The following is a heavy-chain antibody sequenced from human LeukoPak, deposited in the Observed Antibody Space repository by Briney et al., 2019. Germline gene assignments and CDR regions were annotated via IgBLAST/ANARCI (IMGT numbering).Heavy chain of an antibody. D-gene: IGHD6-13*01. CDR3: AKPIAAAGIDY. Sequence: QPGRSLRLSCAASGFTFSSYGMHWVRQAPGKGLEWVAVISYDGSNKYYADSVKGRFTISRDNSKNTLYPQMNSQRAEDTALYYCAKPIAAAGIDYWGQGTLVTVSS. CDR1: GFTFSSYG. V-gene: IGHV3-30*18. CDR2: ISYDGSNK. J-gene: IGHJ4*02.